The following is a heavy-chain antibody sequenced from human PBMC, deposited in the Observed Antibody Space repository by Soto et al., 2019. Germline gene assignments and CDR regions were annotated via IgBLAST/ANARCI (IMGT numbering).Heavy chain of an antibody. V-gene: IGHV3-30*18. Sequence: QVQLVESGGGVVQPGRSLRLSCVASGFTFSSYGMHWVRQAPGKGLEWVAIISYDGSNTYYADSVKGRFTISRDNSKNTLYQKMNSLRAEDTSVYYCAKEGGLSGSYYISSSYYFDYWGQGTLVTVSS. CDR2: ISYDGSNT. J-gene: IGHJ4*02. CDR3: AKEGGLSGSYYISSSYYFDY. D-gene: IGHD1-26*01. CDR1: GFTFSSYG.